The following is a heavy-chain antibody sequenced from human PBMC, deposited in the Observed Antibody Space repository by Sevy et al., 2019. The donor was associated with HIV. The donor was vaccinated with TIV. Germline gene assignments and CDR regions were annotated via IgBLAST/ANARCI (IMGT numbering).Heavy chain of an antibody. CDR3: ARQGGYSYGYPFDY. V-gene: IGHV4-59*08. D-gene: IGHD5-18*01. CDR1: GGSITTYY. J-gene: IGHJ4*02. Sequence: SETLSLTCTVSGGSITTYYWSWIRQPPGKGLEWIGYIYYSGSTHYNPSLKSRVTISVDTSENQFSLNLSSVTAADTAVYYCARQGGYSYGYPFDYWGQGTLVTVSS. CDR2: IYYSGST.